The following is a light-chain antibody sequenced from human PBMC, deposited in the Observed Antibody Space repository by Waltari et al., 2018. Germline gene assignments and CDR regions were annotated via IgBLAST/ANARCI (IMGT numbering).Light chain of an antibody. CDR2: GAS. CDR3: QQYGSSLTWT. CDR1: QRVSSSY. V-gene: IGKV3-20*01. Sequence: EIVLTQSPGTLSLSPGESATLSCRASQRVSSSYLAGYQQKPGRAPRLLIYGASSRATGIPDRFSGSGSGTDFTLTISRLEPEDFAVYYCQQYGSSLTWTFGQGTKVEIK. J-gene: IGKJ1*01.